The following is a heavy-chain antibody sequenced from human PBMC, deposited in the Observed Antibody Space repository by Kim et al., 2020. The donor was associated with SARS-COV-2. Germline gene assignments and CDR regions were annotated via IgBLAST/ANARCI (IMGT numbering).Heavy chain of an antibody. CDR1: GFAIGGYW. D-gene: IGHD6-25*01. Sequence: GGSLRLSCAASGFAIGGYWMAWLRQFPGKGLEWVANIKPDGSLKFYVDSVEGRFTVSRDNVKNSVYLQMDGLRPEDTAVYYCARDDGFRSFDNWCLGTL. CDR2: IKPDGSLK. CDR3: ARDDGFRSFDN. V-gene: IGHV3-7*03. J-gene: IGHJ4*02.